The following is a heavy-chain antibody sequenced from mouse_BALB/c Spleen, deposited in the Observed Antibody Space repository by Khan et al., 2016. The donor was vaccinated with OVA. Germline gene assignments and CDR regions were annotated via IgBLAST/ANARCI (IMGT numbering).Heavy chain of an antibody. V-gene: IGHV5-17*02. J-gene: IGHJ1*01. CDR2: MSSGSSTI. CDR1: GFTFSSFG. Sequence: VQLKESGGGLVQPGGSRKLSCAASGFTFSSFGMHWVRQAPKKGLEWVAYMSSGSSTIYYVDTVKGRFTISRDNPKNNLFLQMTSLRSEDTAMYYCVRSGGNFHWYFDVWGAGTSVTVSS. D-gene: IGHD2-1*01. CDR3: VRSGGNFHWYFDV.